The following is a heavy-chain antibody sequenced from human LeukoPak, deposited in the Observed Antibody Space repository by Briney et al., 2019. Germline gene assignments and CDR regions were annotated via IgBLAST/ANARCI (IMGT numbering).Heavy chain of an antibody. V-gene: IGHV3-33*01. CDR3: ARGAAAGSEYFQH. J-gene: IGHJ1*01. CDR2: IWYDGSNK. D-gene: IGHD6-13*01. Sequence: PGTSLRLSCAASGFTFSAYGMHWVRQAPGKGLEWVSVIWYDGSNKYYAGSVKGRFTISRDNSKNTLYLQLNSLGAEDTAVYYCARGAAAGSEYFQHWGQGTLVTVSS. CDR1: GFTFSAYG.